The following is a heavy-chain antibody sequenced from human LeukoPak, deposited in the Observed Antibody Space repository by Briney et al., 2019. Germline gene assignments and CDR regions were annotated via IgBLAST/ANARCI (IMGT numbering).Heavy chain of an antibody. D-gene: IGHD5-18*01. Sequence: GGSLRLSCAASGFTFSSYGMHWVRQVPGKGLVWVSHINSDGSWTSYADSVKGRFTISKDNAKNTVYLQMNSLRVEDTAVYYCAGRPTGYSSGYIHWGQGTLVAVSS. V-gene: IGHV3-74*01. CDR1: GFTFSSYG. CDR3: AGRPTGYSSGYIH. J-gene: IGHJ4*02. CDR2: INSDGSWT.